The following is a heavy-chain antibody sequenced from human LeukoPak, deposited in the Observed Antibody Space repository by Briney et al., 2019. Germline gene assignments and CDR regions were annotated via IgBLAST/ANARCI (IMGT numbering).Heavy chain of an antibody. CDR2: LYHSGST. CDR3: AAIDRNWNYVDS. D-gene: IGHD1-20*01. J-gene: IGHJ4*02. V-gene: IGHV4-38-2*02. Sequence: VKPSETLSLPCTVSGYSISKVYYWGWIRQAPRKGLEWIGTLYHSGSTIHNPSLNSRVSISSDTSRDQFFLNLTSVTAADTAVYYCAAIDRNWNYVDSWGRGTLVTVSS. CDR1: GYSISKVYY.